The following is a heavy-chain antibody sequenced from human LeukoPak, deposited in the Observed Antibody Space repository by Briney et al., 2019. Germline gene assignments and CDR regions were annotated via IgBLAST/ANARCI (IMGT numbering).Heavy chain of an antibody. CDR2: IKSKTDGGTT. CDR1: GFTFSNAW. J-gene: IGHJ4*02. Sequence: GGSLRLSCAASGFTFSNAWMSWDRQAPGKGLEWVGRIKSKTDGGTTDYAAPVKGRFTISRDDSKNTLYLQMNSLKTEDTAVYYCTHLIVVVPAATAIDYWGQGTLVTVSS. CDR3: THLIVVVPAATAIDY. D-gene: IGHD2-2*01. V-gene: IGHV3-15*01.